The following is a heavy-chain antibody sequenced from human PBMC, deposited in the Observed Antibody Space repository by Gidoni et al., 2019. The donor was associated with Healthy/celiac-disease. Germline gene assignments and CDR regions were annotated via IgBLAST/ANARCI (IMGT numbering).Heavy chain of an antibody. J-gene: IGHJ4*02. V-gene: IGHV4-59*01. D-gene: IGHD3-22*01. CDR2: IYYRGST. CDR1: GGSISSYY. Sequence: QVQLQESGPGLVKPSETLSLTCTVSGGSISSYYWSWIRQPPGKGLEWNGYIYYRGSTNYNPSLKSRVTISVDTSKNQFSLKLSSVTAADTAVYYCAGQYYYDISGYYSPFDYWGQGTLVTVSS. CDR3: AGQYYYDISGYYSPFDY.